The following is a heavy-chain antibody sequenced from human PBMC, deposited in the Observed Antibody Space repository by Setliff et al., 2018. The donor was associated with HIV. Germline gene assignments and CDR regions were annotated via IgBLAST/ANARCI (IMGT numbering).Heavy chain of an antibody. J-gene: IGHJ5*02. D-gene: IGHD6-13*01. CDR3: ARDLPGMAP. CDR1: GFTFSGYS. CDR2: ISSNSGEI. Sequence: PGGSLRLSCAASGFTFSGYSMNWVRQAPGKGLEWVSSISSNSGEIFYAESLKGRFTISRDNPKNSLYLQMNSLRAEDSAVYYCARDLPGMAPWGQGTLVTSP. V-gene: IGHV3-21*06.